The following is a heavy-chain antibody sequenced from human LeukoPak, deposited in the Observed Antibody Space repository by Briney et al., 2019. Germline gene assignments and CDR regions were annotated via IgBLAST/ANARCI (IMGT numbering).Heavy chain of an antibody. Sequence: PSETLSLTCTVSGDSISSSRSYWGWIRQPPGKGLEWIGSIYYSGSTYYNTSLKSRVTISVDTSKNQFSLKLSSVTAADTAVYYCASNIVVVPAANWFDPWGQGTLVTVSS. CDR2: IYYSGST. D-gene: IGHD2-2*01. J-gene: IGHJ5*02. CDR1: GDSISSSRSY. CDR3: ASNIVVVPAANWFDP. V-gene: IGHV4-39*01.